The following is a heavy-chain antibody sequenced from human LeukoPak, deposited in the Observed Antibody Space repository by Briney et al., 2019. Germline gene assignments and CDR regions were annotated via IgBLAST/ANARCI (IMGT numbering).Heavy chain of an antibody. CDR1: GGSFSGYY. CDR2: INHSGST. V-gene: IGHV4-34*01. J-gene: IGHJ6*03. CDR3: ARTTEGGYTHDYFYYYYMDV. D-gene: IGHD5-18*01. Sequence: SETLSLTCAVYGGSFSGYYWSWIRQPPGKGLEWIGEINHSGSTNYNPSLKSRVTISVDTSKNQFSLKLTSVTAADTAVYYCARTTEGGYTHDYFYYYYMDVWGKGTTVTISS.